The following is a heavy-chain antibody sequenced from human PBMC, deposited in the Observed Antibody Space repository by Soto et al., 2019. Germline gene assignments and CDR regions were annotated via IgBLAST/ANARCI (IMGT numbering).Heavy chain of an antibody. D-gene: IGHD4-4*01. CDR1: GGFISSSSYY. Sequence: QLQLQESGPGLVRPSETLSLTCTVSGGFISSSSYYWGWIRQPPGKGLEWIGSVYYSANTYYNPSLKRRVTISGDTSKNQLSLKLTSVTAADTAVYYCARQGRDDYNRNLDWFFDLWGRGTLVTVSS. J-gene: IGHJ2*01. CDR2: VYYSANT. CDR3: ARQGRDDYNRNLDWFFDL. V-gene: IGHV4-39*01.